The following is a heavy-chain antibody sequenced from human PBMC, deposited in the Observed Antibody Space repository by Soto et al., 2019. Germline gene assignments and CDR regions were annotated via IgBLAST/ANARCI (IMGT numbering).Heavy chain of an antibody. J-gene: IGHJ4*02. CDR2: ISSSSSTI. CDR1: GFTISSYT. CDR3: AREYDFWRGYPIAYFFDY. Sequence: EVQLVESGGGLVQPGGSLRLSCAASGFTISSYTMNWVRQAPGKGLEWVSYISSSSSTIYYADSVKGRFTISRDNAKNSLYLQMNNLRAEDTAVYYCAREYDFWRGYPIAYFFDYWGQGTLVTVSS. V-gene: IGHV3-48*01. D-gene: IGHD3-3*01.